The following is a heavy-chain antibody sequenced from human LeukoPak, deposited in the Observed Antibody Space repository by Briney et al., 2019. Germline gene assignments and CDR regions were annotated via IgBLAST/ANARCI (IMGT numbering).Heavy chain of an antibody. CDR1: GFTFGSCA. J-gene: IGHJ4*02. V-gene: IGHV3-23*01. CDR3: VKDTIGYYQPFDV. Sequence: GASLRLSCAASGFTFGSCAMSWVRQAPGKGLDWISTVSGAAISTYYADSVKGRFTISRDNSKNTLYLRMNSLRAEDTALYYCVKDTIGYYQPFDVWGQGTLVTVSS. D-gene: IGHD3-22*01. CDR2: VSGAAIST.